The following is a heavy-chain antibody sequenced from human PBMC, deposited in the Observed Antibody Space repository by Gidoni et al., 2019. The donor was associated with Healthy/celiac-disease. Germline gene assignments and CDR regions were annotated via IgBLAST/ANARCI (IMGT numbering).Heavy chain of an antibody. J-gene: IGHJ6*03. Sequence: EVQLVESGGGLVKPGGSLRLSCAAAGFTFSSYSMNWVRQAPGKGLEWVSSISSSSSYIYYADSVKGRFTISRDNAKNSLYLQMNSLRAEDTAVYYCASQPATGYYYYYYMDVWGKGTTVTVSS. V-gene: IGHV3-21*01. D-gene: IGHD2-2*01. CDR2: ISSSSSYI. CDR3: ASQPATGYYYYYYMDV. CDR1: GFTFSSYS.